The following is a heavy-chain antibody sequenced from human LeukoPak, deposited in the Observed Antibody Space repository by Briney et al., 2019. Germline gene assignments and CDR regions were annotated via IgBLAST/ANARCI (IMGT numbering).Heavy chain of an antibody. CDR3: ARAGPGSGSYYNPNFDYYYYYYMDV. Sequence: PSETLSLTRSVSGDSLNSTNYYWGWIRQPPGKGLEWIGSMYYSRSTYYNPSLMSRVTISGDTSKNQFSLKLGSVTAADTAVYYCARAGPGSGSYYNPNFDYYYYYYMDVWGKGTTVTISS. CDR1: GDSLNSTNYY. CDR2: MYYSRST. V-gene: IGHV4-39*07. D-gene: IGHD3-10*01. J-gene: IGHJ6*03.